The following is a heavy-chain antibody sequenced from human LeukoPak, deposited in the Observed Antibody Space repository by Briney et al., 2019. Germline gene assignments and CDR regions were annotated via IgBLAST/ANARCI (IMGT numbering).Heavy chain of an antibody. J-gene: IGHJ4*02. D-gene: IGHD3-3*01. CDR2: IYSGGST. CDR3: ATHVLRLLEWFYFDY. V-gene: IGHV3-53*01. Sequence: GGSLRLSCAASGFTVSSNYMSWVRQAPGKGLEWVSVIYSGGSTYYADSVKGRFTISTDNSKNTLYPQMNSLRAEDTAVYYCATHVLRLLEWFYFDYWGQGTLVTVSS. CDR1: GFTVSSNY.